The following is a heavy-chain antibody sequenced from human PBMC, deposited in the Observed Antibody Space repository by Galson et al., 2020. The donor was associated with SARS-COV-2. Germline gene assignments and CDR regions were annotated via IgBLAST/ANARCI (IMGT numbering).Heavy chain of an antibody. V-gene: IGHV5-51*01. CDR2: IYPGDSDT. J-gene: IGHJ3*01. D-gene: IGHD5-12*01. CDR1: GDTFINYW. CDR3: ARVFNAYDYSFAY. Sequence: GESLKISCHDSGDTFINYWIGWVRQMPGKGLEWMGIIYPGDSDTRYSPSFQGQVTISADKSISTAYLQWSSLKASDTAIYYCARVFNAYDYSFAYWGPGTKVTVSS.